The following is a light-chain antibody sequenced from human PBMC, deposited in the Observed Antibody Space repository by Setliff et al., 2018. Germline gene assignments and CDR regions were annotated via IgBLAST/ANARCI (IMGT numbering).Light chain of an antibody. CDR3: SSYTSSRTLV. J-gene: IGLJ1*01. CDR1: SSDVGTYNY. V-gene: IGLV2-14*03. CDR2: DVS. Sequence: QSAMTQPASVSGSPGQSITISCTGTSSDVGTYNYVSWYQQHPGKGPKLRIYDVSKRTSGVSNRFSGSKSGNTASLTISGLQAEDEADYYCSSYTSSRTLVFGSGTKVTVL.